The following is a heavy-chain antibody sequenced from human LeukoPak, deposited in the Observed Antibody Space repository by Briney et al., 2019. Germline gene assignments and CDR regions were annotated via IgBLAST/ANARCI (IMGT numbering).Heavy chain of an antibody. J-gene: IGHJ4*02. V-gene: IGHV4-59*01. CDR3: ARGSGVPADPFDC. CDR1: GGSISSYY. CDR2: IYYSGST. Sequence: SETLSLTCTVPGGSISSYYWSRIRQPPGKVLEWIGYIYYSGSTNYNPSLKSRVTISVDTSKNQFSLKLSSVTAADTAVYYCARGSGVPADPFDCWGQGTLVTVSS. D-gene: IGHD2-2*01.